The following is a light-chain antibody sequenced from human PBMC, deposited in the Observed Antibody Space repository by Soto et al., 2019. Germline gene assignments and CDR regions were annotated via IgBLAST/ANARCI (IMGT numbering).Light chain of an antibody. CDR3: QQYNDYSLT. V-gene: IGKV1-5*01. CDR2: DAA. Sequence: DIQLTQSPSTLSASVGDRVTITCRASQRISDCLAWYPQKPGKAPKLLIYDAAGLESGVASRFRGRGSETEFTLTISSLQPDDFATYYRQQYNDYSLTFGGGTKVDIK. J-gene: IGKJ4*01. CDR1: QRISDC.